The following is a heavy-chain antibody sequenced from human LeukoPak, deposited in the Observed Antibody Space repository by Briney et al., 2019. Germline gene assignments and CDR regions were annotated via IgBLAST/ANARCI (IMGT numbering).Heavy chain of an antibody. D-gene: IGHD6-25*01. V-gene: IGHV3-23*01. CDR2: ISGSGGNT. CDR1: GFTFSSYA. J-gene: IGHJ3*02. Sequence: GGSLRLSCAASGFTFSSYAMSWVRQAPGKGLEWVSAISGSGGNTYYADSVKGRFTISRDNSKNTLYLQMNSLRAEDTAVYYCANSIAAPNDAFDIWGQGTMVTVSS. CDR3: ANSIAAPNDAFDI.